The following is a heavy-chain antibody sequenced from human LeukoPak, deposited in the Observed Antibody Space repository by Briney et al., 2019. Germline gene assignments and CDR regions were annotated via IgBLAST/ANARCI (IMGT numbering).Heavy chain of an antibody. Sequence: PGGSLRLSCAASGFTFDDYAMHWVRQAPGKGLEWVSGISWNSGSIGYADSVKGRFTISRDNAKNSLYLQMNSLRAEDMALYYCAKAASGSYGDPRMRLYYFDYWGQGTLVTVSS. J-gene: IGHJ4*02. CDR3: AKAASGSYGDPRMRLYYFDY. D-gene: IGHD1-26*01. CDR2: ISWNSGSI. CDR1: GFTFDDYA. V-gene: IGHV3-9*03.